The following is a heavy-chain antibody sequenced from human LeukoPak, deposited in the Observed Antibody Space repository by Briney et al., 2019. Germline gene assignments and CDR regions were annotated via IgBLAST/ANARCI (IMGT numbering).Heavy chain of an antibody. J-gene: IGHJ5*02. CDR3: ARSTVTMYNWFDP. D-gene: IGHD4-17*01. Sequence: ASVKVSCKASGGTFSSYAISWVRQAPGQGLEWMGGIIPIFGTANYAQKFQGRVTITADKSTSTAYMELSSLRSEDTAVYYCARSTVTMYNWFDPWGQGTLVTVSS. CDR1: GGTFSSYA. CDR2: IIPIFGTA. V-gene: IGHV1-69*06.